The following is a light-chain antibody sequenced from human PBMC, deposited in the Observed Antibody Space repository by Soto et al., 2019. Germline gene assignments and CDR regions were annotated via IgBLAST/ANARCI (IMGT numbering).Light chain of an antibody. Sequence: ALAQPASVSGSPGQSITISCTGTSSDIGDSNFVSWYQHHPGKAPKLLIYDVSDRPSRISSRFSGSKSANTASLTISGLQAEDEAFYYCSSYTSTTTVRFVFGTGTKLTVL. CDR3: SSYTSTTTVRFV. V-gene: IGLV2-14*01. CDR1: SSDIGDSNF. CDR2: DVS. J-gene: IGLJ1*01.